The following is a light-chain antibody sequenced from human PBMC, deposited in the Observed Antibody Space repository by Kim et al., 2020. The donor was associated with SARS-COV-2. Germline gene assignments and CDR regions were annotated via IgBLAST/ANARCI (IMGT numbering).Light chain of an antibody. V-gene: IGKV1-9*01. CDR3: RHVSSYPPVIFT. CDR1: QGFSSR. Sequence: IQLTQSPSSLSASVGDRVTITCRASQGFSSRLAWYQQKPGKAPELLIYATSTLHSGVPSRFSGSGSGTDFTLTISNLQPEDFATYYCRHVSSYPPVIFTFGPGTKVDIK. CDR2: ATS. J-gene: IGKJ3*01.